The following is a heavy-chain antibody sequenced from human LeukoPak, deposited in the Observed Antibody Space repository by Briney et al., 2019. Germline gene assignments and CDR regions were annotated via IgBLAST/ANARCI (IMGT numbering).Heavy chain of an antibody. CDR1: GFSFSTYT. V-gene: IGHV3-48*01. Sequence: GGSLRLSCAASGFSFSTYTMNWVRQAPGKGLEWVSYISSRSSSTYYADSVKGRFTISRDNAKNSLYLQMNSLRAEDTAVYFCASGPSPYCGGDCQTTFDYWGQGTLVTVSS. J-gene: IGHJ4*02. D-gene: IGHD2-21*01. CDR3: ASGPSPYCGGDCQTTFDY. CDR2: ISSRSSST.